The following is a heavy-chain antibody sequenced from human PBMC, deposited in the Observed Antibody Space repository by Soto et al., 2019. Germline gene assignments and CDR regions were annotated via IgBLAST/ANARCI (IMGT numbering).Heavy chain of an antibody. CDR3: ARTTALAGPPEFDY. Sequence: QVQLVESGGGVVQPGGSLRLSCVASGFTFSSFSLHWVRQAPGKGLEWLALISYDGSTKYNADSVKGRFTISRENSNNTLYLQLSSRRPDDPAIYYYARTTALAGPPEFDYWGQGTLVTVSS. D-gene: IGHD6-19*01. J-gene: IGHJ4*02. CDR2: ISYDGSTK. V-gene: IGHV3-30-3*01. CDR1: GFTFSSFS.